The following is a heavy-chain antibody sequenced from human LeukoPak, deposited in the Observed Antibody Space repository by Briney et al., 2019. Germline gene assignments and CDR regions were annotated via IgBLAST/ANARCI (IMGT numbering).Heavy chain of an antibody. J-gene: IGHJ4*02. D-gene: IGHD2-15*01. CDR1: GGSFSGYY. Sequence: SETLSLTCAVYGGSFSGYYWSWIRQPPGKGLEWIGEINHSGSTDYNPSLKSRVTISVDTSKNQFSLKLSSVTAADTAVYYCASGSGCSGGSCYPDYWGQGTLVTVSS. CDR3: ASGSGCSGGSCYPDY. V-gene: IGHV4-34*01. CDR2: INHSGST.